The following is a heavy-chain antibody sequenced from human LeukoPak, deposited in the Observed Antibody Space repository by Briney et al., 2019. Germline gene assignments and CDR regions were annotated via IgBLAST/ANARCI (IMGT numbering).Heavy chain of an antibody. CDR2: ITVRSTAT. J-gene: IGHJ4*02. CDR1: GFTFNNYA. Sequence: GGSLRLSCAASGFTFNNYAMNWVRQAPGKGLEWVSYITVRSTATYFADSIQGRFTISRDNSKNTLYLQMNSLRAEDTAVYYCARALDSSGSPFDYWGQGTLVTVSS. D-gene: IGHD3-22*01. V-gene: IGHV3-23*01. CDR3: ARALDSSGSPFDY.